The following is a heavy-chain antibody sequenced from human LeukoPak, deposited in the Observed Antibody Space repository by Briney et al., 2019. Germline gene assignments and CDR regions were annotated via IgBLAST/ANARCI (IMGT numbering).Heavy chain of an antibody. D-gene: IGHD3-3*01. J-gene: IGHJ6*02. V-gene: IGHV1-69*13. Sequence: GASVKVSCKASGGTFSSYAISWVRQAPGQGLEWMGGIIPIFGTANYAQKFQGRVTITADESTSTAYMELSSLRSEDTAVYYCASHLPYYDFWSGPPPYGMDVWGQGTTVTVSS. CDR2: IIPIFGTA. CDR1: GGTFSSYA. CDR3: ASHLPYYDFWSGPPPYGMDV.